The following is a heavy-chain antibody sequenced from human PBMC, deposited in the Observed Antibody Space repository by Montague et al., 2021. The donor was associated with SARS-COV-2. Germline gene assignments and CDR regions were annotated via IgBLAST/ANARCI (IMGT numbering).Heavy chain of an antibody. Sequence: SETLSLTCTVSGGSIRSSSFYWVWIRQPPGKGLEWIGSISSSGYTYYNPSLKSRVTIFVDTSKNQFSLKLSSVTAADTAVYYCARDYDDYLDFWGQGNLVTVSS. D-gene: IGHD4-17*01. J-gene: IGHJ4*02. CDR1: GGSIRSSSFY. CDR3: ARDYDDYLDF. CDR2: ISSSGYT. V-gene: IGHV4-39*01.